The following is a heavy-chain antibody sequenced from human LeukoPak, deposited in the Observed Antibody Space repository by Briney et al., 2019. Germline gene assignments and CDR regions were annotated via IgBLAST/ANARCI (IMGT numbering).Heavy chain of an antibody. CDR1: GGTFSSYA. V-gene: IGHV1-69*13. D-gene: IGHD6-19*01. Sequence: GASVKVSCKASGGTFSSYAISWVRQAPGQGLEWMGGIIPIFGTANYAQKFQGRVTITADESTSTAYMELSSLRSEDTAVYYCARDSDPLAVAGTDPFDYWGQGTLVTVSS. J-gene: IGHJ4*02. CDR3: ARDSDPLAVAGTDPFDY. CDR2: IIPIFGTA.